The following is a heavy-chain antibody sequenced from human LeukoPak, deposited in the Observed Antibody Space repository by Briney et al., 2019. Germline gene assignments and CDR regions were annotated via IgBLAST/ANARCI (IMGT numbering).Heavy chain of an antibody. V-gene: IGHV1-2*02. Sequence: ASVKVSCKASGYTFTGYYMRWVRQAPGQGLEWMGWINPNSGGTNYAQKFQGRVTMTRDTSISTAYMELSRLRSDDPAVYYCARGFHSSSWFGGNWFDPWGQGTLVTVSS. D-gene: IGHD6-13*01. CDR1: GYTFTGYY. CDR3: ARGFHSSSWFGGNWFDP. J-gene: IGHJ5*02. CDR2: INPNSGGT.